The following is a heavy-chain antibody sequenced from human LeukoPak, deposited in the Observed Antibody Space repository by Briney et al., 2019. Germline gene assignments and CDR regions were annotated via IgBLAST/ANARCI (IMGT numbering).Heavy chain of an antibody. CDR1: GFTFTDYT. D-gene: IGHD4-23*01. CDR3: ARDRSYVGFDY. Sequence: GGSLRLSCAASGFTFTDYTITWVRQVPGKGLEWVSSISTSSNIYYADSVKGRFTVSRDNAKNSVYLQTNSLRAEDTAVYYCARDRSYVGFDYWGQGTLVTVSS. J-gene: IGHJ4*02. V-gene: IGHV3-69-1*01. CDR2: ISTSSNI.